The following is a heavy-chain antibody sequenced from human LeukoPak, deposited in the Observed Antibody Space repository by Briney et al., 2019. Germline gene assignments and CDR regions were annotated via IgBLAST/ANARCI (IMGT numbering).Heavy chain of an antibody. V-gene: IGHV3-9*01. J-gene: IGHJ3*02. CDR2: ISWNSGSI. Sequence: GGSLRLSCATSGFTFDDYAMYWVRQDPGKGLEWVSGISWNSGSIVYADSVKGRFTISRDNAKNSLYRQMNSLRVEDTALYYCARGNLDLRAFDIWGQGTMVTVSS. CDR1: GFTFDDYA. CDR3: ARGNLDLRAFDI. D-gene: IGHD3-3*01.